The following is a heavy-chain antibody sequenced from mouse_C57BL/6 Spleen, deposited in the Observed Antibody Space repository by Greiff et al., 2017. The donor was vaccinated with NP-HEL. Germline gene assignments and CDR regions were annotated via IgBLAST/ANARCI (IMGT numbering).Heavy chain of an antibody. D-gene: IGHD1-1*01. V-gene: IGHV1-64*01. J-gene: IGHJ2*01. CDR3: ARRSSTTVPYVDY. CDR1: GYTFTSYW. CDR2: IHPNSGST. Sequence: QVQLQQPGAELVKPGASVKLSCKASGYTFTSYWMHWVKQRPGQGLEWIGMIHPNSGSTNYNEKFKSKATLTVDKSYSTAYMQLSSLTSADSAVYYCARRSSTTVPYVDYWGQGTTLTVSS.